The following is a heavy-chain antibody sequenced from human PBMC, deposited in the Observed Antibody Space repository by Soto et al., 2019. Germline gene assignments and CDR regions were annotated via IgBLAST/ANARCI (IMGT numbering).Heavy chain of an antibody. J-gene: IGHJ6*02. CDR1: DDSITSCSYC. V-gene: IGHV4-39*01. CDR3: ASQAGFYYYFGMDV. Sequence: SETLSLTCTVSDDSITSCSYCCCWIRQPPGKGLEWIGSIYYSWSTYYNPSLKSRVTISVDTSKNQFSLKLSSVTAADTAVYYFASQAGFYYYFGMDVWGQGTTVTVSS. D-gene: IGHD6-19*01. CDR2: IYYSWST.